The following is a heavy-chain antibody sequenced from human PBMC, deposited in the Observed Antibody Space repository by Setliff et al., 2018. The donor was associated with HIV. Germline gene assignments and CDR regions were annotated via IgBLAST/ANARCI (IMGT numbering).Heavy chain of an antibody. V-gene: IGHV4-38-2*01. CDR1: GYSISSGYY. J-gene: IGHJ4*02. CDR2: IYHSGST. Sequence: KPSETLSLTCAVSGYSISSGYYWGWIRQPPGKGLEWIGSIYHSGSTYYNPSLKSRVTISVDTSKNQFSLKLSSVTAADTAVYYCARGEMATIFSGYFDYWGQGTLVTVSS. CDR3: ARGEMATIFSGYFDY. D-gene: IGHD5-12*01.